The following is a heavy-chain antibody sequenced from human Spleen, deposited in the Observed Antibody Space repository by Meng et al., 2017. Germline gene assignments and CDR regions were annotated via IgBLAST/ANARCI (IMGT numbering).Heavy chain of an antibody. V-gene: IGHV4-38-2*02. CDR3: ARGVGDVLAGSFYFDY. Sequence: SETLSLTCTVSGYSISSGYYWGWTRQHPGKALEWIGTIYNGGGTYYNPSLKSRVTISVDTSKNQFSLKLPSVTAADTAVYYCARGVGDVLAGSFYFDYWGQGALVTVSS. J-gene: IGHJ4*02. CDR2: IYNGGGT. D-gene: IGHD3-9*01. CDR1: GYSISSGYY.